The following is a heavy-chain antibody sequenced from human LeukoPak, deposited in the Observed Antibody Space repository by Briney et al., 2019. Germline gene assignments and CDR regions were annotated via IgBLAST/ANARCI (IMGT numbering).Heavy chain of an antibody. J-gene: IGHJ6*03. CDR3: ARDSSIAARGYYYYMDV. V-gene: IGHV1-69*05. Sequence: GSSVKVSCKASGGTFSSYAISWVRQAPGQGLEWMGGIIPIFGTANYAQKFQGRVTITTDESTSTAYMELSSLRSEDTAVYYCARDSSIAARGYYYYMDVWGKGTTVTVSS. D-gene: IGHD6-6*01. CDR1: GGTFSSYA. CDR2: IIPIFGTA.